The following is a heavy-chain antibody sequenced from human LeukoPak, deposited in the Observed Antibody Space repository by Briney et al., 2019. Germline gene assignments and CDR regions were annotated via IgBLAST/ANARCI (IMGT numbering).Heavy chain of an antibody. Sequence: PGGSLRLSCAASGFTFSSYAMHWVRQAPGKGLEYVSAISINGGSTYYANSVKGRFIISRDNSKNTLYLQMGSLRAEDMAVYYCARERPASRDGYNALEHWGQGTLVTVSS. J-gene: IGHJ1*01. D-gene: IGHD5-24*01. V-gene: IGHV3-64*01. CDR2: ISINGGST. CDR3: ARERPASRDGYNALEH. CDR1: GFTFSSYA.